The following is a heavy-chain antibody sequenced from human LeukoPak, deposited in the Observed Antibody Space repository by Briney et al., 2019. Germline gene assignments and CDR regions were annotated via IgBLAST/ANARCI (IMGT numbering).Heavy chain of an antibody. Sequence: SETLSLTCTVSGGSITSYYWSWIRQPAEKGLEWIGRIYSSGSTNYNPSLQSRVTMSVDTSKNQFSLKLSSVTAADTAVYYCARAGYSYGSVYFQHWGQGTLVTVSS. CDR3: ARAGYSYGSVYFQH. CDR2: IYSSGST. D-gene: IGHD5-18*01. V-gene: IGHV4-4*07. J-gene: IGHJ1*01. CDR1: GGSITSYY.